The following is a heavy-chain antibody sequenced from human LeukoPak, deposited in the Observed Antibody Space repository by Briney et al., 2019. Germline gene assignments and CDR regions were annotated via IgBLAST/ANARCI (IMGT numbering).Heavy chain of an antibody. D-gene: IGHD3-22*01. CDR2: INPNSGGT. CDR3: ARGNYDSSGRHFDY. V-gene: IGHV1-2*06. Sequence: ASVKVSCTASGYTFTGYYMHWVRQAPGQGLEWMGRINPNSGGTNYAQKFQGRVTMTRDTSISTAYMELSRLRSDDTAVYYCARGNYDSSGRHFDYWGQGTLVTVSS. CDR1: GYTFTGYY. J-gene: IGHJ4*02.